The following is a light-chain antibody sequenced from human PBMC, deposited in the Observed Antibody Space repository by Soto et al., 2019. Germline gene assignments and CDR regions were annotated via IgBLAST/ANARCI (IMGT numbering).Light chain of an antibody. CDR1: QGISNY. CDR2: AVS. V-gene: IGKV1-17*03. CDR3: LQHNSYPLT. J-gene: IGKJ1*01. Sequence: DXQMTQSXSAMSAXVGXRVTITCXASQGISNYLAWFQQRPGKVPKRLIYAVSSLESGVPSRFSGSGSGTEFTLTISSLQPEDFATYYCLQHNSYPLTFGQGTKVEIK.